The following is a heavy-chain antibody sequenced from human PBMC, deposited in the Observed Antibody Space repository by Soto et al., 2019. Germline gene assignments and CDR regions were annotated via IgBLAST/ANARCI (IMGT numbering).Heavy chain of an antibody. CDR2: TYYRSKWYY. Sequence: SQTLSLTCAITGDSVSSNSAGWSWVRQSPSRGLEWLGRTYYRSKWYYEYAVSVRGRITINPDTSKNQYSLQLNSVTPEDTAVYFCARGEQYSGRSFDCWGQGTLVTVSS. J-gene: IGHJ4*01. V-gene: IGHV6-1*01. CDR3: ARGEQYSGRSFDC. D-gene: IGHD1-26*01. CDR1: GDSVSSNSAG.